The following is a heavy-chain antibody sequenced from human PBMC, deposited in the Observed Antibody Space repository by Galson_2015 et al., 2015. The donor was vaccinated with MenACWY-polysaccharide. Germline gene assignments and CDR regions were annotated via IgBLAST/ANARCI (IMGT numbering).Heavy chain of an antibody. D-gene: IGHD3-10*01. Sequence: SLRLSCATSGFTFSTYVMSWVRQAPGKGLEWVSTISGGGDTYYADSVKGRFTVSRDNSKNTLYLQMNSLRAEDTAVYYCARGLGPGLRGWFGPWGQGTLVIVSS. CDR1: GFTFSTYV. V-gene: IGHV3-23*01. CDR3: ARGLGPGLRGWFGP. J-gene: IGHJ5*02. CDR2: ISGGGDT.